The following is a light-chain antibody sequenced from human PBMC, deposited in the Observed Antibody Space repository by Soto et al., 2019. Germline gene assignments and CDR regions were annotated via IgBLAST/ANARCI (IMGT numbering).Light chain of an antibody. V-gene: IGKV3-11*01. Sequence: EIVLTQSPATLSLSPGERATLSCRASQSVSSYLAWYQQKPGQAPRLLIYDASNRATGIPARFSGSGSGTDFPLTISNLEPYDFAVYYCQQRSDWPSTFGGGTKVQIK. CDR2: DAS. CDR1: QSVSSY. CDR3: QQRSDWPST. J-gene: IGKJ4*01.